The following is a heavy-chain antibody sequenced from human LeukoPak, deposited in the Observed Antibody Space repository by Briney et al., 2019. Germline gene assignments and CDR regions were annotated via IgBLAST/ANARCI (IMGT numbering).Heavy chain of an antibody. CDR2: IYRGGSN. Sequence: AETLSLTCTGSGGSISGNDGSWVRQAAGKGLEWVGCIYRGGSNNQNASLKSGGTMSADTSKNQFSLKLYSVPAADTALYYCARDFCGNGCWFDPSGQGTLVTVSS. V-gene: IGHV4-4*07. D-gene: IGHD6-19*01. J-gene: IGHJ5*02. CDR1: GGSISGND. CDR3: ARDFCGNGCWFDP.